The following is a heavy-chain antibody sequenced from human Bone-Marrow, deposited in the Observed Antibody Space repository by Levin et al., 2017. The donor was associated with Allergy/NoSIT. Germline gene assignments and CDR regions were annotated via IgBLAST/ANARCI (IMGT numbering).Heavy chain of an antibody. V-gene: IGHV7-4-1*02. CDR3: ARDMVQGAHDAFDI. J-gene: IGHJ3*02. CDR1: GYTFTSYA. D-gene: IGHD3-10*01. CDR2: INTNTGNP. Sequence: GESLKISCKASGYTFTSYAMNWVRQAPGQGLEWMGWINTNTGNPTYAQGFTGRFVFSLDTSVSTAYLQISSLKAEDTAVYYCARDMVQGAHDAFDIWGQGTMVTVSS.